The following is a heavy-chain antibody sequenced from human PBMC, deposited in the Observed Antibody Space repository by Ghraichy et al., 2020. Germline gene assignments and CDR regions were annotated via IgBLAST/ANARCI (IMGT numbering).Heavy chain of an antibody. CDR1: GFTFSSFW. J-gene: IGHJ4*02. CDR3: ARWRGYGESFDY. CDR2: MNQDGSEK. Sequence: GESMNISCAASGFTFSSFWMSWVRQAPGKGLEWVANMNQDGSEKYYVDSVKGRFTISRDNAKNSLYLQMNSLRAEDTAVFYCARWRGYGESFDYWGRGTLVTVSS. V-gene: IGHV3-7*01. D-gene: IGHD4-17*01.